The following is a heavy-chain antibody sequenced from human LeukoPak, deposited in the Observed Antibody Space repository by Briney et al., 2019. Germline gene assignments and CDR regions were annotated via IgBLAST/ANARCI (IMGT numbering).Heavy chain of an antibody. Sequence: GGSLKLSCAASGFTFSGCDMHWVRQASGKGLEWVGRITTKANRYATAYAASLKGRFTISRHDSKNTAYLQMNSLRTEDTAAYYCTTYKSGHYWGQGTLVTVSS. CDR2: ITTKANRYAT. J-gene: IGHJ4*02. V-gene: IGHV3-73*01. D-gene: IGHD3-3*01. CDR1: GFTFSGCD. CDR3: TTYKSGHY.